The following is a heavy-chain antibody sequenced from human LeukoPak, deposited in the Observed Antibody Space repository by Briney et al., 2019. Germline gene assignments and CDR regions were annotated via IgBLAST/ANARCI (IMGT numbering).Heavy chain of an antibody. CDR1: GYSLTNYY. Sequence: ASVKVSCKASGYSLTNYYLHWARQAPGEGLEWMGWINPDSGDTRSAEKFQGRVTMTRDPSVNTAYMELSGLSSDDTAVYYCARDREAGGSHNWFDPWGQGTLVTVSS. CDR3: ARDREAGGSHNWFDP. CDR2: INPDSGDT. V-gene: IGHV1-2*02. D-gene: IGHD6-13*01. J-gene: IGHJ5*02.